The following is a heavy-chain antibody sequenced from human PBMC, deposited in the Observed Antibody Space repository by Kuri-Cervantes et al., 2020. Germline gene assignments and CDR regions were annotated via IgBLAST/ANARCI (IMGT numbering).Heavy chain of an antibody. Sequence: SCTVSGGSISSGDYYWSWIRQPPGKGLEWIGYIYYSGSTYYNPSLKSRVTISVDTSKNQFSLKLSSVTAADTAVYYCARGGVGATGIDYGMDVWGQGTTVTVSS. CDR2: IYYSGST. J-gene: IGHJ6*02. CDR3: ARGGVGATGIDYGMDV. V-gene: IGHV4-30-4*01. CDR1: GGSISSGDYY. D-gene: IGHD1-26*01.